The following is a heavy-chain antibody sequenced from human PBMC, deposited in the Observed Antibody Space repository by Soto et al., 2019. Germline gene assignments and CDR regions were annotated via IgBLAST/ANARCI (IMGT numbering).Heavy chain of an antibody. CDR1: GYTFTGYY. J-gene: IGHJ6*02. V-gene: IGHV1-2*04. Sequence: ASVKVSCKASGYTFTGYYMHWVRQAPGQGLEWKGWINPNSGGTNYAQKFQGWVTMTRDTSISTAYMELSRLRSDDTAVYFCARDVVAAAEPTYYYYYGMDVWGQGTTVTVSS. CDR3: ARDVVAAAEPTYYYYYGMDV. D-gene: IGHD6-13*01. CDR2: INPNSGGT.